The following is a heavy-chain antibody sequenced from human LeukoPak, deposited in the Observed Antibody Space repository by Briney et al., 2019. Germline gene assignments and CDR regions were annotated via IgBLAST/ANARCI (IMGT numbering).Heavy chain of an antibody. Sequence: SETLSLTCTVSGGSVSSGSYYWSWIRQPPGKGLEWIGYIYYSGSTNYNPSLKSRVTISVDTSKNQFSLKLSSVTAADTAVYYCARGGSYYYDSSGYLAIWGQGTLVTVSS. D-gene: IGHD3-22*01. J-gene: IGHJ4*02. V-gene: IGHV4-61*01. CDR3: ARGGSYYYDSSGYLAI. CDR2: IYYSGST. CDR1: GGSVSSGSYY.